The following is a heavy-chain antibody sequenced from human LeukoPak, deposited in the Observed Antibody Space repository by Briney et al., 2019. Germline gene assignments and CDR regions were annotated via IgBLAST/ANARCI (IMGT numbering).Heavy chain of an antibody. CDR3: ATIKRGSIFGYFDF. D-gene: IGHD5-18*01. CDR1: GGSISSHY. Sequence: ASETLSLTCTVSGGSISSHYWSWIRQPPGKGLEWIAYLFDSVNTKDNPSLQSRLTLSADASKNQFSLRLSSVTAADTAVYYCATIKRGSIFGYFDFWGQGIKVTVSS. V-gene: IGHV4-59*11. CDR2: LFDSVNT. J-gene: IGHJ4*02.